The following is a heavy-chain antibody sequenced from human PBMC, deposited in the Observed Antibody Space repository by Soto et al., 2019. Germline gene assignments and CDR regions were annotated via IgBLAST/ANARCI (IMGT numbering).Heavy chain of an antibody. V-gene: IGHV4-34*01. CDR3: ARARPVLRFLEWSPGYYFDY. CDR1: GGSFSGYY. J-gene: IGHJ4*02. Sequence: SETLSLTCAVYGGSFSGYYWSWIRQPPGKGLEWIGEINHSGSTNYNPSLKSRVTISVDTSKNQFSLKLSSVTAADTAVYYCARARPVLRFLEWSPGYYFDYWGQGTLVTVSS. D-gene: IGHD3-3*01. CDR2: INHSGST.